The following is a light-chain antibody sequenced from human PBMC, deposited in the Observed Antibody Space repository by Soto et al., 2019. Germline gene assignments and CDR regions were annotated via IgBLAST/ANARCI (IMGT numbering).Light chain of an antibody. J-gene: IGKJ5*01. CDR1: QIIKTFY. Sequence: IVLTQSPGTLSLSPGETATLSCRASQIIKTFYFGWYQQKPGQSPRLLIYGVYSRATGTPDRFSGSGSGTDFTRTVSRLEPEDSAVYYCQFYGSSLITFGQGTRLEIK. CDR2: GVY. CDR3: QFYGSSLIT. V-gene: IGKV3-20*01.